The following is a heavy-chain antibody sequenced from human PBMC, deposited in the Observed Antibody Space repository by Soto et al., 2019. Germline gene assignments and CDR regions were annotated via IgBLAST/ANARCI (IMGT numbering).Heavy chain of an antibody. CDR3: AKLSCTSSTCSFPGCFDP. D-gene: IGHD2-2*01. Sequence: SETRSLTCTVSGDSISGGASFCSWIRQPPGKGLEWIANVYYSGSSYYNPSLKSRLTISVDTTKNQFSLQLKSMTAEDTAVYSSAKLSCTSSTCSFPGCFDPRGQGTLVTVSS. CDR2: VYYSGSS. V-gene: IGHV4-31*03. J-gene: IGHJ5*02. CDR1: GDSISGGASF.